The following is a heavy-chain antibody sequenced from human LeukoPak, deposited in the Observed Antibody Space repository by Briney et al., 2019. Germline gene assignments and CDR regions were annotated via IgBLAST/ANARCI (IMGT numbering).Heavy chain of an antibody. CDR3: ATYSSSWYYFDY. Sequence: ASVKVSCKASGYTXTGYYMHWVRQAPGQGLDWMGWINPNSGGTNYAQKFQGRVTMTRDTSISTAYMELSRLRSDDTAVYYCATYSSSWYYFDYWGQGTLVTVSS. J-gene: IGHJ4*02. CDR1: GYTXTGYY. CDR2: INPNSGGT. V-gene: IGHV1-2*02. D-gene: IGHD6-13*01.